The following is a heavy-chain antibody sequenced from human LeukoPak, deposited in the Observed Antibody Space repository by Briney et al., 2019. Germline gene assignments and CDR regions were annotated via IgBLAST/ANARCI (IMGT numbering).Heavy chain of an antibody. CDR2: IYYSGST. CDR3: ASGHYYGSGSYFGWFDP. D-gene: IGHD3-10*01. Sequence: SETLSLTCTVSGGSISSYYWSWIRQPPGKGLEWIGYIYYSGSTNYNPSLKSRVTISVDTSKNQSSLKLSSVTAADTAVYYCASGHYYGSGSYFGWFDPWGQGTLVTVSS. J-gene: IGHJ5*02. CDR1: GGSISSYY. V-gene: IGHV4-59*08.